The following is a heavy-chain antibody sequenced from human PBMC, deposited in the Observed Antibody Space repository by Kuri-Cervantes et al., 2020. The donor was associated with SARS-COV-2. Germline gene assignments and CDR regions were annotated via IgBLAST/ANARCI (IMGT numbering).Heavy chain of an antibody. Sequence: ETLSLTCAASGFTFSSYSMYWVRQAPGKGLEWVSYISSSSSTIYYADSVKGRFTISRDNAKNSLYLQMNSLRDEDTAVYYCAREGYYDSSGYFDYWGQGTLVTVSS. CDR2: ISSSSSTI. CDR3: AREGYYDSSGYFDY. CDR1: GFTFSSYS. V-gene: IGHV3-48*02. J-gene: IGHJ4*02. D-gene: IGHD3-22*01.